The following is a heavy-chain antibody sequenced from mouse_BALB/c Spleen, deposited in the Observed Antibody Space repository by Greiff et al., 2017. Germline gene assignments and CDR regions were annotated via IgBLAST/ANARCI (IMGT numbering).Heavy chain of an antibody. CDR1: GFTFSDYY. J-gene: IGHJ3*01. D-gene: IGHD2-1*01. V-gene: IGHV5-4*02. CDR2: ISDGGSYT. CDR3: ARDRGYGNYGFAY. Sequence: EVKVVESGGGLVKPGGSLKLSCAASGFTFSDYYMYWVRQTPEKRLEWVATISDGGSYTYYPDSVKGRFTISRDNAKNNLYLQMSSLKSEDTAMNYCARDRGYGNYGFAYWGQGTLVTVSA.